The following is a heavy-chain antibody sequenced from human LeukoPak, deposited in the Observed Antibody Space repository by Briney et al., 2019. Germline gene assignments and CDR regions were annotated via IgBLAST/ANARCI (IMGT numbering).Heavy chain of an antibody. Sequence: EASVKVSCKASGGTFSSYAISWVRQAPGQGLEWMGGIIPIFGTANYAQKFQGRVTITADESTSTAYMELSSLRSEDTAVYYCARGSDEYYDFWSGYLPSPPRDYGMDVWGQRTTVTVSS. V-gene: IGHV1-69*13. CDR3: ARGSDEYYDFWSGYLPSPPRDYGMDV. CDR2: IIPIFGTA. D-gene: IGHD3-3*01. J-gene: IGHJ6*02. CDR1: GGTFSSYA.